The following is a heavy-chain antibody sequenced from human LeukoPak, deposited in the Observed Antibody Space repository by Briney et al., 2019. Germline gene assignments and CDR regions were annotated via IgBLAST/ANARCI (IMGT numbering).Heavy chain of an antibody. CDR1: GGSISSYY. J-gene: IGHJ4*02. CDR2: INHSGST. V-gene: IGHV4-34*01. CDR3: ARRTRGGKQRYYFDY. Sequence: SETLSLTCTVSGGSISSYYWSWIRQPPGKGLEWIGEINHSGSTNYNPSLKSRVTISVDTSKNQFSLKLSSVTAADTAVYYCARRTRGGKQRYYFDYWGQGTLVTVSS. D-gene: IGHD4-23*01.